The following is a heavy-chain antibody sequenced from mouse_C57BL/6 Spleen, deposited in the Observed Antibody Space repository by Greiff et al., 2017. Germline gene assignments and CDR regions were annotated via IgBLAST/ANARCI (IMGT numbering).Heavy chain of an antibody. CDR2: IDPETGGT. CDR3: TRSNYGSSYAY. Sequence: VQLQQSGAELVRPGASVTLSCKASGYTFTDYEMHWVKQTPVHGLEWIGAIDPETGGTAYNQKFKGKAILTADKSSSTAYMARRSLTSEDSAVYYCTRSNYGSSYAYWGQGTTLTVSS. J-gene: IGHJ2*01. D-gene: IGHD1-1*01. CDR1: GYTFTDYE. V-gene: IGHV1-15*01.